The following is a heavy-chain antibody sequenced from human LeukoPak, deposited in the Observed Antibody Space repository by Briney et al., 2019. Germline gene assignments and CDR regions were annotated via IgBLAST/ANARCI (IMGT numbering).Heavy chain of an antibody. Sequence: GGSLRLSCAASGFTFSNAWMSWVRQAPGKGLEWVGRIKSKTDGGTTDYAAPVKGRFTISRDDSKNTLYLQMNSLKTEDAVVYYCTTDREQWLVLDYWGQGTLVTVSS. CDR3: TTDREQWLVLDY. J-gene: IGHJ4*02. CDR1: GFTFSNAW. CDR2: IKSKTDGGTT. D-gene: IGHD6-19*01. V-gene: IGHV3-15*01.